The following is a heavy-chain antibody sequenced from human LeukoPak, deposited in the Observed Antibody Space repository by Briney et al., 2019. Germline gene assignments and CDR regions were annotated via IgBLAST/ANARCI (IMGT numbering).Heavy chain of an antibody. CDR3: ARDVGDSVSGTLGVDP. CDR2: ISSSSSTI. D-gene: IGHD1-26*01. J-gene: IGHJ5*02. Sequence: SGGSLRLSCAASGFTFSSYSMNWVRQAPGKGLEWVSYISSSSSTIYYADSVKGRFTISRDNAKNSLYLQMNSLRVEDTAVYSCARDVGDSVSGTLGVDPWGQGTLVTVSS. CDR1: GFTFSSYS. V-gene: IGHV3-48*04.